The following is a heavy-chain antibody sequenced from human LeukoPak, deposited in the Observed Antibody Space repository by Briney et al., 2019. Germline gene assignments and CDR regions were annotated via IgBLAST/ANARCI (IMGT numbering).Heavy chain of an antibody. V-gene: IGHV4-31*02. CDR2: IYYSGST. CDR1: GGPISSGDYY. CDR3: ARTNNAFDI. Sequence: SETLSLTCTVSGGPISSGDYYWTWIRQHPGEGLEWIGFIYYSGSTYYNPSLRSRVTISVDTSKNQFSLKLSSVTAADTAVYYCARTNNAFDIWGQGTMVTVSS. D-gene: IGHD2/OR15-2a*01. J-gene: IGHJ3*02.